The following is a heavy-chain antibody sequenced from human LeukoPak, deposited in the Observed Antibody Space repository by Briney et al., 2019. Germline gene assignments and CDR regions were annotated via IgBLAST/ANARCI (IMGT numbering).Heavy chain of an antibody. CDR2: IKEDGSER. D-gene: IGHD6-25*01. J-gene: IGHJ4*02. V-gene: IGHV3-7*03. Sequence: GGSLRLSCEGSAFIFSGHWMNWVRQTPGKGLEWVASIKEDGSERQYVDSVKGRFSISRDNTKGSLFLQLNSLRAEDTAVYYCARAGIAADFDYWGQGTLVTVSS. CDR1: AFIFSGHW. CDR3: ARAGIAADFDY.